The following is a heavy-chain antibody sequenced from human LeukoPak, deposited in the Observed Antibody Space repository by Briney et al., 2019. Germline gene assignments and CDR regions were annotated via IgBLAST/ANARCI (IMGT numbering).Heavy chain of an antibody. CDR3: ATRDQSRTHLVPLDS. J-gene: IGHJ4*02. Sequence: PSETLSLTCAVYGGSFSGYYWSWIRQPPGKGLEWIGEINHSGSTNYNPSLKSRVTISVDTSKNQFSLKLSSVTAADTAMYYCATRDQSRTHLVPLDSWGQGTLVTVSS. CDR1: GGSFSGYY. V-gene: IGHV4-34*01. D-gene: IGHD3-10*01. CDR2: INHSGST.